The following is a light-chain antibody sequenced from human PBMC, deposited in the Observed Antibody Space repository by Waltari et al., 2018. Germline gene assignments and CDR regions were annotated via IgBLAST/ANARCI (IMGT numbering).Light chain of an antibody. CDR2: TDT. J-gene: IGLJ3*02. Sequence: SSELTQPPSVSVSPGQTARITCSGDALPTQYAFWYQQKPGQAPFLIFYTDTERPSGIPDRFSGASSGTIVTLTISGVQTEDEADYYCQTADTSGIWVFGGGTRLTVL. V-gene: IGLV3-25*03. CDR3: QTADTSGIWV. CDR1: ALPTQY.